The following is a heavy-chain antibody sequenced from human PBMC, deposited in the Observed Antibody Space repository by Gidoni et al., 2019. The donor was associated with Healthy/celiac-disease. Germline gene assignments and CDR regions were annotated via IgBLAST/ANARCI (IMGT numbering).Heavy chain of an antibody. CDR2: INHSGST. CDR3: ARGGGWRWLDY. Sequence: QVQLQQWGAGLLKPSETLSLSSGAVYGGSFSGYYWSWIRQPPGKGLEWIGEINHSGSTNYNPSLKSRVTISVDTSKNQFSLKLSSVTAADTAVYYCARGGGWRWLDYWGQGTLVTVSS. J-gene: IGHJ4*02. CDR1: GGSFSGYY. V-gene: IGHV4-34*01. D-gene: IGHD3-16*01.